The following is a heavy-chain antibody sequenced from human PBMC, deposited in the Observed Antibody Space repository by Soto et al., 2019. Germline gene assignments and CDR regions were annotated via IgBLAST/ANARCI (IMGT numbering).Heavy chain of an antibody. V-gene: IGHV4-4*07. J-gene: IGHJ6*02. D-gene: IGHD3-10*01. CDR3: ARDYYGSGSPFYYYYGMDV. CDR2: IYTSGST. CDR1: GGSSSSYY. Sequence: QVQLQASGPGLVKPSETLSLTCTVSGGSSSSYYWSWIRQPAGKGLEWIGRIYTSGSTNYNPSLKSRVAMSGDTAKKQCFLRLSSVTAADTAVYYFARDYYGSGSPFYYYYGMDVWGQGTTVTVS.